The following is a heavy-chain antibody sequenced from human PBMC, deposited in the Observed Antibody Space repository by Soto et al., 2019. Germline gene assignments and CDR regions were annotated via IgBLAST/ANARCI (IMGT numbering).Heavy chain of an antibody. CDR1: GFTFGSYA. J-gene: IGHJ5*02. D-gene: IGHD2-2*01. CDR2: INVTGGKT. V-gene: IGHV3-23*04. CDR3: AKAFKQCNTTSCSRLKDNGLDA. Sequence: EVQLVESGGALVQPGRSLSLSCVASGFTFGSYAMYWVRQAPGKGLEWVSVINVTGGKTYYADSVKGRFTIARDNSKNMLYLQMHRLRAEDTAVYFCAKAFKQCNTTSCSRLKDNGLDAWGQGTPVTVSS.